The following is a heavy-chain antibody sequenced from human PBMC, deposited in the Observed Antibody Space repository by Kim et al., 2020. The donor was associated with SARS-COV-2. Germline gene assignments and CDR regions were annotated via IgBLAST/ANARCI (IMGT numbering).Heavy chain of an antibody. J-gene: IGHJ4*02. V-gene: IGHV3-21*01. D-gene: IGHD6-19*01. CDR2: R. CDR3: ARLSSGYYFDY. Sequence: RYEADYVKGRFTISRDNAKNSLELQRNSLRAEDTAVYYCARLSSGYYFDYWGQGTLVTVSS.